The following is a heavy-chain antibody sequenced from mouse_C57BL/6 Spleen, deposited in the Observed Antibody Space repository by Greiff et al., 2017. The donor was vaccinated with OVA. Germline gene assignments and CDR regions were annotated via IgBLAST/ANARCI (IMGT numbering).Heavy chain of an antibody. V-gene: IGHV1-52*01. J-gene: IGHJ2*01. D-gene: IGHD3-2*02. CDR1: GYTFTSYW. CDR2: IDPSDSET. Sequence: QVQLQQPGAELVRPGSSVKLSCKASGYTFTSYWMHWVKQRPIQGLEWIGNIDPSDSETQYNQQFKDKATLTVDKSSLTAYMQLRSLTSEYSAVYYCAAQAHFDYWGQGTTLTVSS. CDR3: AAQAHFDY.